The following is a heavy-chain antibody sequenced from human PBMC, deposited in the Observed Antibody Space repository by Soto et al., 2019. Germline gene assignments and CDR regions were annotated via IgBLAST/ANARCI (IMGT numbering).Heavy chain of an antibody. CDR1: GFSLSTTGEG. V-gene: IGHV2-5*02. Sequence: QITLEESGPTLVKPTQTLTLTCSLSGFSLSTTGEGVAWIRQPPGKALEWLALIYWDDEKRYSPSLKTRLTITKDTSKNQVVVTMTNMAPVDTATYYCVQFFSPGDYRAFASWGQGTLVTVSS. CDR2: IYWDDEK. CDR3: VQFFSPGDYRAFAS. D-gene: IGHD4-17*01. J-gene: IGHJ4*02.